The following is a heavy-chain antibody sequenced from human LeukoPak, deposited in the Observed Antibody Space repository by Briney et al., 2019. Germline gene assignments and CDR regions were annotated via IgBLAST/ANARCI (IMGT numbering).Heavy chain of an antibody. CDR2: ISSSSSYI. V-gene: IGHV3-21*01. CDR3: ARDRGEAYGEDYYYYGMDV. D-gene: IGHD4-17*01. J-gene: IGHJ6*02. Sequence: GGSLRLSCAASGFTFSSYSMNWVRQAPGKGLEWVSSISSSSSYIYYADSVKGRFTISRDNAKNSLYLQMNSLRAEDTAVYHCARDRGEAYGEDYYYYGMDVWGQGTTVTVSS. CDR1: GFTFSSYS.